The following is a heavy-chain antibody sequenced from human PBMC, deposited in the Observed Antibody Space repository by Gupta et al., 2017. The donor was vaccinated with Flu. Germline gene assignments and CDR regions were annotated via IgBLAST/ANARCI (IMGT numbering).Heavy chain of an antibody. CDR1: GFTFSSYS. D-gene: IGHD3-3*02. Sequence: EVQLVESGGGLVKPGGSLRLSCAASGFTFSSYSMNWVRQAPGKGLEWVSSISSSSSYIYYADSVKGRFTISRDNAKNSLYLQMNSLRAEDTAVYYCARDGGIATFLEWLPDYGMDVWGQGTTVTVSS. CDR3: ARDGGIATFLEWLPDYGMDV. V-gene: IGHV3-21*01. CDR2: ISSSSSYI. J-gene: IGHJ6*02.